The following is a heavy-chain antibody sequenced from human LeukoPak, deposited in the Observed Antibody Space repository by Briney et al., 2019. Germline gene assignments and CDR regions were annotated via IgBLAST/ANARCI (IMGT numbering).Heavy chain of an antibody. V-gene: IGHV4-31*03. Sequence: PSETLSLTCTVSGGSISSGGYYWSWIRQHPGKGLEWIGYIYYSGSTYYNPSLKSRVTISVDTSKNQFSLKLSSVTAADTAVYYCARDRHYYDSSGYYPFDYWGQGTLVTVSS. J-gene: IGHJ4*02. CDR2: IYYSGST. CDR3: ARDRHYYDSSGYYPFDY. CDR1: GGSISSGGYY. D-gene: IGHD3-22*01.